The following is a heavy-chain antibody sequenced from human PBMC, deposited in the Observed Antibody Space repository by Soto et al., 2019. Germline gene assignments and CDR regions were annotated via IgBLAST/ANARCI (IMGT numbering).Heavy chain of an antibody. V-gene: IGHV3-11*01. CDR2: ISSSSSTI. J-gene: IGHJ4*02. Sequence: GGSLRLSCAASGFTCSDSYMSWIRQAPGKGLEWVSYISSSSSTIYYADSVKGRFTISRDNAKNSLYLQMNSLRDEDTAVYYCAKDRSFRDVDTLIDYWGQGTLVTVSS. CDR1: GFTCSDSY. CDR3: AKDRSFRDVDTLIDY. D-gene: IGHD5-18*01.